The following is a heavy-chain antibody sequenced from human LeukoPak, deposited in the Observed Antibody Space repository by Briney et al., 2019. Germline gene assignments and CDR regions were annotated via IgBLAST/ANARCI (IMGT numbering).Heavy chain of an antibody. CDR3: ARDGYGDYVDGMDV. D-gene: IGHD4-17*01. CDR2: IKQDGSEK. J-gene: IGHJ6*02. V-gene: IGHV3-7*01. Sequence: GGSLRLSCAASGFTFSSYWMSWVRQAPGKGLEWVADIKQDGSEKYYVDSVKGRFTISRDNAKNSLYLQMNSLRAEDTAVYYCARDGYGDYVDGMDVWGQGTTVTVSS. CDR1: GFTFSSYW.